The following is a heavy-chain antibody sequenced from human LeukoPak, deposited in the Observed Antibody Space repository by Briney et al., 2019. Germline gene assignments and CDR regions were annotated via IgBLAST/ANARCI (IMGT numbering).Heavy chain of an antibody. J-gene: IGHJ4*02. D-gene: IGHD2-2*01. CDR1: GGTFSSYA. Sequence: GGSVKVSCKASGGTFSSYAISWVRQAPGQGLEWMGGIIPIFGTANYAQKFQGRVTITTDESTSTAYMELSSLRSEDTAVYYCARGFCSSTSCPPFDYWGQGTLVTVSS. CDR3: ARGFCSSTSCPPFDY. V-gene: IGHV1-69*05. CDR2: IIPIFGTA.